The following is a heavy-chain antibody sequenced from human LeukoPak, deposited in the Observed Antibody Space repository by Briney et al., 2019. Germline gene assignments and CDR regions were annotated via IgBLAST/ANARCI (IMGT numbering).Heavy chain of an antibody. V-gene: IGHV3-74*01. CDR1: VLLFSFYC. CDR2: ICPDGTGI. CDR3: VRDFRSADY. Sequence: GGSLRLFCGAWVLLFSFYCMHWVRGAPGRGPMWVSRICPDGTGISYADSVKARFTTSRDNAKNTVYLQMNSLREEDTAVYYCVRDFRSADYWGQGTLVTVSS. J-gene: IGHJ4*02.